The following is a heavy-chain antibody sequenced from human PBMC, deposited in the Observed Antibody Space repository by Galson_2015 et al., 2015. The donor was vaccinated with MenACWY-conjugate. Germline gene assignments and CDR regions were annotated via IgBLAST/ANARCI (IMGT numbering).Heavy chain of an antibody. J-gene: IGHJ5*02. Sequence: SLRLSCAASGFTFSNAWMSWVRQAPGKGLEWVGSIKSKTDGGTTDYAAPVKGRFTISRDDSKNTLYLQMNSLKTEDTAVYYCTRGIAVAGTALPRWFDPWGQGTLVTVSS. CDR2: IKSKTDGGTT. V-gene: IGHV3-15*01. CDR3: TRGIAVAGTALPRWFDP. CDR1: GFTFSNAW. D-gene: IGHD6-19*01.